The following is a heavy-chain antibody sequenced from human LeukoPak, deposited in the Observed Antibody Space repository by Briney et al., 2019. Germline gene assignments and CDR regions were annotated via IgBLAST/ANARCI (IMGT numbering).Heavy chain of an antibody. Sequence: GGSLRLSCAASGFTFSGFGIHWVRQASGRGLEWVGRIRSKANNYATAFAASVKGRFTISRDDSKNTAYLQMNSLETEDTAVYYCTGQSGNSSWYNDWFDPWGQGTLVTVSS. D-gene: IGHD6-13*01. CDR3: TGQSGNSSWYNDWFDP. CDR2: IRSKANNYAT. CDR1: GFTFSGFG. V-gene: IGHV3-73*01. J-gene: IGHJ5*02.